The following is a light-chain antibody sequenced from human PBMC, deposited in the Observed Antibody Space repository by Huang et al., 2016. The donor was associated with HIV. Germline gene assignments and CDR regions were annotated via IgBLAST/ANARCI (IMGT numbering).Light chain of an antibody. Sequence: EIVLTQSPATLSLSPGERATLSCRASQSVSSHLAGYQQKPGQAPRLLIYDASNRATGIPARFSGSGSGTDFTLTISSLEPEDFAVYYCQQRSNWRTFGQGTRLEIK. J-gene: IGKJ5*01. CDR1: QSVSSH. V-gene: IGKV3-11*01. CDR2: DAS. CDR3: QQRSNWRT.